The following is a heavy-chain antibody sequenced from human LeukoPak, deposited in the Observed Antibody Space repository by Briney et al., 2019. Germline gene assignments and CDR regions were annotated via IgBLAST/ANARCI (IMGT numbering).Heavy chain of an antibody. CDR1: VFTSSMYW. D-gene: IGHD3-10*01. CDR3: VSALLRGD. V-gene: IGHV3-74*01. J-gene: IGHJ4*02. Sequence: GGSLRLSCGVSVFTSSMYWMHWVREAPGKGLVWVSSINSDGSTTPYADYVTGRFPISRDNAKNTLHMQMNSLRAEDTAVYYCVSALLRGDWGQGALVTVSS. CDR2: INSDGSTT.